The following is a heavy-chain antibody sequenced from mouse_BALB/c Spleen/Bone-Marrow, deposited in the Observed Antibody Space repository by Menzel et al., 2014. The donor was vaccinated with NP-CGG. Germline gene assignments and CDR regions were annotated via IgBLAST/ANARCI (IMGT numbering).Heavy chain of an antibody. Sequence: QVQLQQSGPGLVQPSQSLSITCTVSGFSLTSYGVHWVRRPPGQGLEWLGVIWSGGSTDYNAAFISRLSICKDNSKSQVFFKMNSLQADDTSIYYCARRYDYDGAWFAYWGQGTLVTVSA. CDR3: ARRYDYDGAWFAY. J-gene: IGHJ3*01. CDR1: GFSLTSYG. V-gene: IGHV2-4*02. D-gene: IGHD2-4*01. CDR2: IWSGGST.